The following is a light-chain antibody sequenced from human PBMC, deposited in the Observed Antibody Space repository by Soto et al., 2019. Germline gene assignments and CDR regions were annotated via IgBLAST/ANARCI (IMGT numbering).Light chain of an antibody. V-gene: IGKV3-20*01. CDR3: QQYGSSLFT. CDR1: QNISGSY. CDR2: GTS. Sequence: EIVLAQSPGTRPLSPGERATLSCRASQNISGSYLAWYQQTPGQAPRLLIYGTSSRATGIPDRFSGSGSGTDFTLTIRRLEPEDFAVYYCQQYGSSLFTFGQGTRLEIK. J-gene: IGKJ5*01.